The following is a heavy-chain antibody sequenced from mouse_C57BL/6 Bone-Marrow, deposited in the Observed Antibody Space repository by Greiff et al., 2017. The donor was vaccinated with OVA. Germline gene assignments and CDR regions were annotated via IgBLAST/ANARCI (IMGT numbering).Heavy chain of an antibody. V-gene: IGHV14-4*01. Sequence: EVMLVESGAELVRPGASVKLSCTASGFNIKDDYMHWVKQRPEQGLEWIGWIDPENGDTEYASKFQGKATITADTSSNTAYLQLSSLTSEDTAVYYCTFYGNFYFDYWGQGTTLTVSS. J-gene: IGHJ2*01. CDR1: GFNIKDDY. CDR3: TFYGNFYFDY. CDR2: IDPENGDT. D-gene: IGHD2-1*01.